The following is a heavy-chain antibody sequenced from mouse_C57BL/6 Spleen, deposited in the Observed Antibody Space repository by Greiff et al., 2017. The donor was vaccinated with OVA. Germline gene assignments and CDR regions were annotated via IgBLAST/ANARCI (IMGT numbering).Heavy chain of an antibody. V-gene: IGHV1-52*01. CDR2: IDPSDSET. D-gene: IGHD1-1*01. CDR1: GYTFTSYW. J-gene: IGHJ1*03. CDR3: ARYLLLRSYRYFDV. Sequence: VQLQQPGAELVRPGSSVKLSCKASGYTFTSYWMHWVKQRPIQGLEWIGNIDPSDSETHYNQKFKDKATLTVDKSSSTAYMQLSSLTSEDSAVYYCARYLLLRSYRYFDVWGTGTTVTVSS.